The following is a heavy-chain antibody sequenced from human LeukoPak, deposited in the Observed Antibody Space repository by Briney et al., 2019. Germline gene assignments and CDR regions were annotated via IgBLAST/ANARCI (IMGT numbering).Heavy chain of an antibody. V-gene: IGHV1-2*06. D-gene: IGHD1-26*01. CDR1: GGTFSSYA. J-gene: IGHJ4*02. Sequence: ASVKVSCKASGGTFSSYAVSWVRLAPGQGLEWMGRINPNSGGTNYAQKFQGRVTMTRDTSISTAYMELSRLRSDDTAVYYCARSHSGSYEGDYWGQGTLVTVSS. CDR3: ARSHSGSYEGDY. CDR2: INPNSGGT.